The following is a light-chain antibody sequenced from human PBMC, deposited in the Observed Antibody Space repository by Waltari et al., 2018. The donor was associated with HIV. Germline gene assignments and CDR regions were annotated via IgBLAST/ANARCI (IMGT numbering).Light chain of an antibody. CDR2: EVS. J-gene: IGLJ1*01. CDR1: SSDVGSYNL. CDR3: CSYAGSSTPFV. V-gene: IGLV2-23*02. Sequence: QSALTHPASVSGSPGQSITISCTGTSSDVGSYNLVSWYQQYPGKVPKLMIYEVSKRPSGVSNRFSGSKSGNTASLTISGLQAEDEADYYCCSYAGSSTPFVFGTATKVTVL.